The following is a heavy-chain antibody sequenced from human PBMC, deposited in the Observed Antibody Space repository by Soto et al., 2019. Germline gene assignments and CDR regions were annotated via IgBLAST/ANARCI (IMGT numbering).Heavy chain of an antibody. V-gene: IGHV3-66*01. Sequence: EVQLVESGGGLVQPGGSLRLSCTASGFIVSDTYVNWVRQAPGKGLEWVSVISNRGDTHYAESVRGRFSLSRDISDNTMHLQTNNLRGEDTAVYYCAREPRYCRGGSCSITGDAYDIWGQGTMVTVSS. CDR3: AREPRYCRGGSCSITGDAYDI. CDR2: ISNRGDT. CDR1: GFIVSDTY. D-gene: IGHD2-15*01. J-gene: IGHJ3*02.